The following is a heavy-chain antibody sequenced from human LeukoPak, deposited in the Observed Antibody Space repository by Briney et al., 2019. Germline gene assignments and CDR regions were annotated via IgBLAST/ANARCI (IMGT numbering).Heavy chain of an antibody. J-gene: IGHJ4*02. D-gene: IGHD3-10*01. CDR2: ISGDGGST. CDR3: ARDVVLLWFGELSPDYFDY. Sequence: GGSLRLSCAASGFTFDDYAMHWVRQAPGKGLEWVSLISGDGGSTYYADSVKGRFTISRDNSKNSLYLQMNSLRAEDTAVYYCARDVVLLWFGELSPDYFDYWGQGTLVTVSS. V-gene: IGHV3-43*02. CDR1: GFTFDDYA.